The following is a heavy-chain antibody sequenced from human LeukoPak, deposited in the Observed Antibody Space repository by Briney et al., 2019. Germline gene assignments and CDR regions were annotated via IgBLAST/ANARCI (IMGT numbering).Heavy chain of an antibody. J-gene: IGHJ5*02. CDR1: GFTFGDYA. CDR2: IRSKAYGGTA. V-gene: IGHV3-49*04. Sequence: GGSLRLSCTASGFTFGDYAMTWVRQAPGKGLEWVGSIRSKAYGGTAEYAASVKGGFTISRDDSTSIAYLQMNSLTTEDTAVYYCTRSLFSKNWFDPWGQGTLVTVSS. D-gene: IGHD4-11*01. CDR3: TRSLFSKNWFDP.